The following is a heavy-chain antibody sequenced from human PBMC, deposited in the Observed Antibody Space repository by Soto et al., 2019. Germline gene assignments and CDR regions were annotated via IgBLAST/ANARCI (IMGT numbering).Heavy chain of an antibody. V-gene: IGHV4-34*01. Sequence: QVQLQQWGAGLLKPSETLSLTCAVYGGSFSGYYWSWFRRPPGKGLEWIGEINPSGSTNYNPSLKSRVTISVDTSKNQFSLKLSSVTAADTAVYYCARGPAVVVVPAAQSYGMDVWGQGTTVTVSS. CDR3: ARGPAVVVVPAAQSYGMDV. CDR2: INPSGST. J-gene: IGHJ6*02. CDR1: GGSFSGYY. D-gene: IGHD2-2*01.